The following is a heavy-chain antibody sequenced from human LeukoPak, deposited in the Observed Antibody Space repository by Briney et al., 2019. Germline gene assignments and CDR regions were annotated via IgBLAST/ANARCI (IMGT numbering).Heavy chain of an antibody. CDR3: ARRYYGSGSYFGY. CDR1: GGSISSYY. D-gene: IGHD3-10*01. Sequence: PSETLSLTCTVSGGSISSYYWSWIRQPPGKGLEWIGYIYYSGSTNYNPSLKSRVTISVDTSKNQFSLKLSSVTAADTAVYYCARRYYGSGSYFGYWGQGTLVTVSS. CDR2: IYYSGST. V-gene: IGHV4-59*01. J-gene: IGHJ4*02.